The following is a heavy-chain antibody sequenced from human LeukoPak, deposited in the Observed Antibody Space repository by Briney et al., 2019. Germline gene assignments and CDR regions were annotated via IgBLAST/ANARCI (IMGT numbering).Heavy chain of an antibody. CDR3: AKDTVTGWRGYFDY. Sequence: GGSLRLSCAASGFTFDDYTIHWVRQAPGKGLEWVSLISWDGGSTYYADSVKGRFTISRDNSKNSLYLQMNSLRTEDTALYYCAKDTVTGWRGYFDYWGQGTLVTVSS. J-gene: IGHJ4*02. CDR1: GFTFDDYT. V-gene: IGHV3-43*01. CDR2: ISWDGGST. D-gene: IGHD2-21*02.